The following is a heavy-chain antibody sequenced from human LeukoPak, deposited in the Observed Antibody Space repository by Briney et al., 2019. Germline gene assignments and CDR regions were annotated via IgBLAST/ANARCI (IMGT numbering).Heavy chain of an antibody. CDR1: EFTFGSYT. J-gene: IGHJ4*02. CDR2: ISSSSYYI. D-gene: IGHD4-23*01. V-gene: IGHV3-21*01. Sequence: GGSLRLSCAASEFTFGSYTMNWVRQAPGKGLEWVSSISSSSYYIYYADSVKGRFTISRDNAKNSLYLQMNSLRAEDTAVYYCAKDIYGGNWPNDYWGQGTLVTVSS. CDR3: AKDIYGGNWPNDY.